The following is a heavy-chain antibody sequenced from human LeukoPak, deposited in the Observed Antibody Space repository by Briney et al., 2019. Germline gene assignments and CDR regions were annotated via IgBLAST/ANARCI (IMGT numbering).Heavy chain of an antibody. CDR3: ARDHSYASRGGSFDY. D-gene: IGHD3-16*01. CDR2: ISAHNGNT. V-gene: IGHV1-18*01. Sequence: GASVKASCKASGYSFTSYGISWVRQAPGQGLEWMGWISAHNGNTNYAQKLQGRVTMTTDTSTSTAYMELRTLRSDDTAVYYCARDHSYASRGGSFDYWGQGTLVTVSS. J-gene: IGHJ4*02. CDR1: GYSFTSYG.